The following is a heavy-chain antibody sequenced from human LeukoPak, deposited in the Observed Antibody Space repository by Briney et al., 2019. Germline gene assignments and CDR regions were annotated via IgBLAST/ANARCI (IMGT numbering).Heavy chain of an antibody. Sequence: SETLSLTCAVYGGSFSGYYWSWVRQPPGKGLEWIGEINHSGSTNYNPSLKSRVTISVDTSKNQFSLKLSSVTAADTAVYYCARAPSCSSTSCYTGLQIPVFDYWGQGTLVTVSS. D-gene: IGHD2-2*02. CDR1: GGSFSGYY. CDR3: ARAPSCSSTSCYTGLQIPVFDY. J-gene: IGHJ4*02. CDR2: INHSGST. V-gene: IGHV4-34*01.